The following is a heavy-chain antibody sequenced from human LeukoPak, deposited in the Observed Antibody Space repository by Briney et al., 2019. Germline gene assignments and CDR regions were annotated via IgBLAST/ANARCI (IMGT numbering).Heavy chain of an antibody. CDR1: GFGFNRFN. CDR2: ISPSGTGYI. V-gene: IGHV3-21*06. CDR3: VRGGPNYYYSSGEYLTYFQN. J-gene: IGHJ1*01. Sequence: PGGSLRLSCAASGFGFNRFNMLWVRQAPGKGLEWVSSISPSGTGYIYYADSVGGRFIISRDNAMDSLYLQRNSLRAEDTAVYYCVRGGPNYYYSSGEYLTYFQNWGQGTPVTVSS. D-gene: IGHD3-22*01.